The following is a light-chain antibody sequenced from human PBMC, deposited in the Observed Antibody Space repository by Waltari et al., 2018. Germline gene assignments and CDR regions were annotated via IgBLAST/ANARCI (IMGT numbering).Light chain of an antibody. V-gene: IGKV1-39*01. CDR2: VSS. CDR1: QSISTY. CDR3: QQSHSSPFT. Sequence: DIQMTQSPSSLAASIGDRVHITCRASQSISTYLNWYQQKPGKAPNLLIYVSSTLQSGVPSRFSGSGSGTDFTLTITSLQPEDFATYFCQQSHSSPFTFAQGTKLEI. J-gene: IGKJ2*01.